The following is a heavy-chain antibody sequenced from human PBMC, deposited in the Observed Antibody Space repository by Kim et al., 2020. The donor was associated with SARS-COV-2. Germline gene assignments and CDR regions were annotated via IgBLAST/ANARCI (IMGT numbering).Heavy chain of an antibody. V-gene: IGHV3-11*06. J-gene: IGHJ4*02. CDR3: AATFLGYCSSTSCYAPSIDY. D-gene: IGHD2-2*01. Sequence: RFTISRENAKNSLYLQMNSLRAEDTAVYYCAATFLGYCSSTSCYAPSIDYWGQGTLVTVSS.